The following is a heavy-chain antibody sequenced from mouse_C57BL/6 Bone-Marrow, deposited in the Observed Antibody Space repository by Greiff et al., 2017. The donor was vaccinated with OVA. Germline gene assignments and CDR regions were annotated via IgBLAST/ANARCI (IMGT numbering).Heavy chain of an antibody. CDR1: GFTFSDFY. D-gene: IGHD1-2*01. J-gene: IGHJ3*01. CDR3: ARDAGITTALPFAY. CDR2: SRNKANDYTT. V-gene: IGHV7-1*01. Sequence: EVKLVESGGGLVQSGRSLRLSCATSGFTFSDFYMEWVRQAPGKGLEWIAASRNKANDYTTEYSASVKGRFIVSRDTSQSILYLQMNALRAEDTAIYYCARDAGITTALPFAYWGQGTLVTVSA.